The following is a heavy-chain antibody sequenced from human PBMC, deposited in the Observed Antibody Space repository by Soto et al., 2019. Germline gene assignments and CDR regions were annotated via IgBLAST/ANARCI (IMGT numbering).Heavy chain of an antibody. CDR2: ISSSGTTV. J-gene: IGHJ4*02. V-gene: IGHV3-48*03. Sequence: GGSLRLSCAASGFTFSSYELNWIRQAPGKGLEWVSYISSSGTTVHYADSVKGRFTLSRDNAKNSLFLQMNSLRAEDTALYYCASAGAYWGQGTLVTVSS. CDR3: ASAGAY. CDR1: GFTFSSYE.